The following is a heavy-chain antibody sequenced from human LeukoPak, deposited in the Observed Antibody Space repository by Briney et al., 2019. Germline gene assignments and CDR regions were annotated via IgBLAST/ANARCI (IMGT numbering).Heavy chain of an antibody. J-gene: IGHJ6*04. V-gene: IGHV6-1*01. CDR1: GDSVSSNSAA. Sequence: SQTLSLTCAISGDSVSSNSAAWNWIRQSPSRGLEWLGRTYYRSKWYNDYAVSVKSRITINQDTSKNQFSLQLNSVTPEDTAVYYCARTRGQQLVRGYYYYGMDVWGKGTTVTVSS. D-gene: IGHD6-13*01. CDR3: ARTRGQQLVRGYYYYGMDV. CDR2: TYYRSKWYN.